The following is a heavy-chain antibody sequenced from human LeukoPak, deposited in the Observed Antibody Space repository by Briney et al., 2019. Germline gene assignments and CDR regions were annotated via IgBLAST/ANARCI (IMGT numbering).Heavy chain of an antibody. J-gene: IGHJ4*02. Sequence: GGSLRLSCAASGFTFSSYGMHWVRQAPGKGLEWVVVISYDGSNKYYADSVKGRFTISRDNSKNTLYLQMNSLRAEDTAVYYCAKVYDFWSGYYIYWGQGTLVTVSS. V-gene: IGHV3-30*18. CDR3: AKVYDFWSGYYIY. D-gene: IGHD3-3*01. CDR1: GFTFSSYG. CDR2: ISYDGSNK.